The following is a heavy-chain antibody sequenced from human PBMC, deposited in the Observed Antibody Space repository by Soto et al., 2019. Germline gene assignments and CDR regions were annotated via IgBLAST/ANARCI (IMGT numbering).Heavy chain of an antibody. J-gene: IGHJ3*02. V-gene: IGHV5-51*01. D-gene: IGHD7-27*01. Sequence: GESLKISCKGSEYSFTSYWIGWVRQMPGKGLEWMGIIYPGDSDTRYSPSVQGQVTISADKSISTAYLQWSSLTAADTAMYYCAMIELGISKDAAFDIWGQGTMVTVSS. CDR3: AMIELGISKDAAFDI. CDR1: EYSFTSYW. CDR2: IYPGDSDT.